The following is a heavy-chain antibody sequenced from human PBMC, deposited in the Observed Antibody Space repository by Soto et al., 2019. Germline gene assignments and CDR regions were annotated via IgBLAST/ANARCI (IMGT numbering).Heavy chain of an antibody. J-gene: IGHJ1*01. Sequence: GGSLRLSCTASGFTFGDYAMSWFRQAPGKGLEWVGFIRSKAYGGTTEYAASVKGRFTISRDDSKSIAYLQMNSLKTEDTAVYYCTSPSSSWYRVVYFQHWGQGTLVTVSS. CDR1: GFTFGDYA. CDR3: TSPSSSWYRVVYFQH. CDR2: IRSKAYGGTT. V-gene: IGHV3-49*03. D-gene: IGHD6-13*01.